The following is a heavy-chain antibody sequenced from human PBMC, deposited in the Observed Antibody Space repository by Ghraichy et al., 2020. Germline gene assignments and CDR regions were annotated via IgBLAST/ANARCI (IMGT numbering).Heavy chain of an antibody. D-gene: IGHD3-10*01. CDR1: GGSFSGYY. CDR3: ARIRVTMVRGVIGSFYGVPYYYSGMDV. Sequence: SETLSLTCAVYGGSFSGYYWSWIRQPPGKGLEWIGEINHSGSTNYNPSLKSRVTISVDTSKNQFSLKLSSVTAADTAVYYCARIRVTMVRGVIGSFYGVPYYYSGMDVWGQGTTVTVSS. CDR2: INHSGST. V-gene: IGHV4-34*01. J-gene: IGHJ6*02.